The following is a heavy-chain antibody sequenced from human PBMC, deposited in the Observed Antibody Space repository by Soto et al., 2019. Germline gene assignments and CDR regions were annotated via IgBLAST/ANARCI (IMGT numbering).Heavy chain of an antibody. CDR2: INSDGSST. D-gene: IGHD6-13*01. Sequence: GGALRLSCASAGVAFAGYWVHWVRQAPGMGLVWASRINSDGSSTNYAASVNGRFTISRDNAKNMVYLQMNSLRAEDTAVYYCASGLVEYSSSWFEYWGQGT. J-gene: IGHJ5*01. CDR1: GVAFAGYW. V-gene: IGHV3-74*01. CDR3: ASGLVEYSSSWFEY.